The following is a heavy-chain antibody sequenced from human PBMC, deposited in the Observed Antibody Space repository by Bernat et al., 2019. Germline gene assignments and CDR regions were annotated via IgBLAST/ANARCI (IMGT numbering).Heavy chain of an antibody. D-gene: IGHD5-24*01. J-gene: IGHJ4*02. CDR3: ARDRAGITARGCDY. V-gene: IGHV3-33*01. CDR1: GFTFSSYG. Sequence: QVQLVESGGGVVQPGRSLRLSCAASGFTFSSYGMHWVRQAPGKGLEWVAVIWYDGSNKYDADSVKGRFTISRDNSKNTLYLQMNSLRAEDTAVYYCARDRAGITARGCDYWGQGTLVTVSS. CDR2: IWYDGSNK.